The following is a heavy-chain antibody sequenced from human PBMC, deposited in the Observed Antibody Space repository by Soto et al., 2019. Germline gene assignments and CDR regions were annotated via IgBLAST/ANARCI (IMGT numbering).Heavy chain of an antibody. CDR2: ISYDGSNK. J-gene: IGHJ4*02. V-gene: IGHV3-30-3*01. Sequence: QVQLVESGGGVVQPGRSLRLSCAASGFTFSSYAMHWVRQAPGKGLEWVAVISYDGSNKYYADSVKGRFTISRDNSKNTLYLQMNSLRAEDTAVYYCARDCENNGNNPFPDYWGQGTLVTVSS. CDR3: ARDCENNGNNPFPDY. D-gene: IGHD1-1*01. CDR1: GFTFSSYA.